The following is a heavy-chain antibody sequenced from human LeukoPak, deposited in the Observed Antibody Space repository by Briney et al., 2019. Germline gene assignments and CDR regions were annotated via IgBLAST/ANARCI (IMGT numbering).Heavy chain of an antibody. CDR3: ASLARDY. J-gene: IGHJ4*02. CDR1: GFIVSNTY. Sequence: GGSLRLSCAASGFIVSNTYMTWVRQAPGKGLEWVSVIHNDGSTYYADSVKGRFTISRDNSKNMLFLRMNSLRVEDTAAYFCASLARDYWGQGTLVSVSS. D-gene: IGHD3-3*02. CDR2: IHNDGST. V-gene: IGHV3-53*01.